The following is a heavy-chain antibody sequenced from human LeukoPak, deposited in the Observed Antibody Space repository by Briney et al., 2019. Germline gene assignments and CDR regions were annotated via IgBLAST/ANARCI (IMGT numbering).Heavy chain of an antibody. J-gene: IGHJ5*02. V-gene: IGHV1-8*01. Sequence: GASVKVSFKASGYTFTNYDINWVRQATGQGLEWMGWMNPNSGNTGYAQKFQGRVTMTRNTSISTAYMELSSLRSEDTAVYYCARGRAGRCSSTSCFRNNWFDPWGQGTLVTVSS. CDR1: GYTFTNYD. CDR3: ARGRAGRCSSTSCFRNNWFDP. CDR2: MNPNSGNT. D-gene: IGHD2-2*01.